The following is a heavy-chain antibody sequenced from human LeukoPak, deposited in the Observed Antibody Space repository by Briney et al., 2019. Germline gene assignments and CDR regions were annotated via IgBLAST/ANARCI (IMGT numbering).Heavy chain of an antibody. Sequence: SETLSLTCAVSGYSISSSNWWGWIRQPPGKGLEWIGYIYYSGSTYYNPSLKSRVTISVDTSKNQFSLKLSSVTAADTAVYYCARYSGSSDYWGQGTLVTVSS. CDR2: IYYSGST. D-gene: IGHD1-26*01. CDR3: ARYSGSSDY. J-gene: IGHJ4*02. V-gene: IGHV4-28*01. CDR1: GYSISSSNW.